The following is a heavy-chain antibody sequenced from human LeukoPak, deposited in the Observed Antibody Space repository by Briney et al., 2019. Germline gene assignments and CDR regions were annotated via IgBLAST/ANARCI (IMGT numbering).Heavy chain of an antibody. J-gene: IGHJ5*02. V-gene: IGHV4-31*03. CDR3: ARAKAGGYYDSNGYYPT. D-gene: IGHD3-22*01. CDR2: IYYSGST. Sequence: PSETLSLTCTVSGGSLSSGGYYWTWIRQHPGKGLECLGYIYYSGSTYYNPSLKSRVTISIDTSKNQFSLKLSSVTAADTAVYFCARAKAGGYYDSNGYYPTWGQGTLVTVSS. CDR1: GGSLSSGGYY.